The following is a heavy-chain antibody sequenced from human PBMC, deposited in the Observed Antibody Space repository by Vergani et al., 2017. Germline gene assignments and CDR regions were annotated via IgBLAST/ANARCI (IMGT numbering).Heavy chain of an antibody. Sequence: EVQLVESGGGLVQPGRSLRLSCAASGFTFDDYAMHWVRQAPGKGLEWVSGISWNSGSIGYADSVKGRFTISRDNAKNSLYLQMNSLRAEDTAVYYCAREGIVVVPAGLDVWGKGTTVTVSS. CDR3: AREGIVVVPAGLDV. J-gene: IGHJ6*04. D-gene: IGHD2-2*01. CDR1: GFTFDDYA. V-gene: IGHV3-9*01. CDR2: ISWNSGSI.